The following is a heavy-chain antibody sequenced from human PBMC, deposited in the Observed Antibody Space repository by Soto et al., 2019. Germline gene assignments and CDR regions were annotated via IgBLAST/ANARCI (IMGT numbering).Heavy chain of an antibody. J-gene: IGHJ4*02. D-gene: IGHD3-10*01. V-gene: IGHV4-39*01. CDR3: ASEEFPRKYSFDY. CDR1: GASINNNNNF. CDR2: IYYAGGT. Sequence: QLQLLESGPGLVKPSETLSLTCTVSGASINNNNNFWAWIRQPPGKGLEWIGSIYYAGGTYYNPSIKSRVTMSVDTSKDQFSLRLNSATVADTAVYYCASEEFPRKYSFDYWGQGALVTFSS.